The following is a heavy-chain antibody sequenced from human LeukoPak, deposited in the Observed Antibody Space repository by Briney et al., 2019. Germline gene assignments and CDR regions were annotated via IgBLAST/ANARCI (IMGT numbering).Heavy chain of an antibody. Sequence: GGSLRLSCAASGFTFSSYGMHWVRQAPGKGLEWVAVISYDGSNKYYVDSVKGRFTISRDNSKNTLYLQMNSLRPEDTAVYYCAKLEGYDILTGYSKGDGMDVWGQGTTVTVSS. CDR2: ISYDGSNK. CDR1: GFTFSSYG. V-gene: IGHV3-30*18. D-gene: IGHD3-9*01. CDR3: AKLEGYDILTGYSKGDGMDV. J-gene: IGHJ6*02.